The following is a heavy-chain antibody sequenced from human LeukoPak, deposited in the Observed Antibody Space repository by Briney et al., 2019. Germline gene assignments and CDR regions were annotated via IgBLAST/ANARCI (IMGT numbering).Heavy chain of an antibody. J-gene: IGHJ4*02. V-gene: IGHV4-59*01. Sequence: PSETLSLTCTVSGGSISSYYWRWIRQPPGKGLEWIGYIYYSGSTNYNPSLKSRVTISVDTSKNQFSLKLSSVTAADTAVYYCAREAGVAGTGRYYFDYWGQGTLVTVSS. D-gene: IGHD6-19*01. CDR2: IYYSGST. CDR1: GGSISSYY. CDR3: AREAGVAGTGRYYFDY.